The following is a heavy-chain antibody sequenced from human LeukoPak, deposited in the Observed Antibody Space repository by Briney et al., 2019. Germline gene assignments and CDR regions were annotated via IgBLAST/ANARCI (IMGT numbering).Heavy chain of an antibody. Sequence: PSETLSLTCAVYGGSFSGYYWSWIRQPPGKGLEWIGEINHSGSTNYNPSLKSRVTISVDTSKNQFSLKLSSVTAADTAVYYCARGQYYYPPWGWFDPWAREPWSPSPQ. V-gene: IGHV4-34*01. CDR1: GGSFSGYY. CDR3: ARGQYYYPPWGWFDP. CDR2: INHSGST. D-gene: IGHD3-22*01. J-gene: IGHJ5*02.